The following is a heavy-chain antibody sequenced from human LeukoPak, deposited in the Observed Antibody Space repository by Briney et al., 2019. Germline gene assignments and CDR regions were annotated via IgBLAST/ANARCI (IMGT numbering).Heavy chain of an antibody. D-gene: IGHD6-13*01. V-gene: IGHV4-4*02. CDR3: ARGEGYTSTWCQPHFDY. Sequence: SETLSLTCAVSGGSISSSNWWSWVRQSPGKGLEWIGEIYHSGSTKYNPSLKNRVTISVDKSKNQFSLRLNSVTAADTAVYYCARGEGYTSTWCQPHFDYWGQGTLVTVSS. J-gene: IGHJ4*02. CDR2: IYHSGST. CDR1: GGSISSSNW.